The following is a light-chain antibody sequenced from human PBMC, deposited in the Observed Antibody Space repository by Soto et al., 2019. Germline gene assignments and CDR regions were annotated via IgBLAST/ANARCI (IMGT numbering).Light chain of an antibody. CDR1: QSVLSSSNNKNY. J-gene: IGKJ1*01. CDR3: QQYYTTPWT. V-gene: IGKV4-1*01. Sequence: IVMTQSPDSLAVSLGERATINCKSSQSVLSSSNNKNYLAWYQQKPGQPPKLLIYWSSTRESGVPDRFSGSGSGTDFTLTIGSLQAEDVAVYYCQQYYTTPWTFGQGTKVEIK. CDR2: WSS.